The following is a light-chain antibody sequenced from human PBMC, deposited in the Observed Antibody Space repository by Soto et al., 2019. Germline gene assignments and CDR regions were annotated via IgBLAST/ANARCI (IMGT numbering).Light chain of an antibody. CDR1: QSISPW. CDR3: QQSYSTPLT. J-gene: IGKJ4*01. V-gene: IGKV1-39*01. CDR2: DVS. Sequence: DIQITQSPATLSAYLLDIVTITCRASQSISPWLAWYQQKPGKAPKLLIYDVSSLESGVPSRFSGSGSGTDFTLTISSLQPEDFATYYCQQSYSTPLTFGGGTKVDIK.